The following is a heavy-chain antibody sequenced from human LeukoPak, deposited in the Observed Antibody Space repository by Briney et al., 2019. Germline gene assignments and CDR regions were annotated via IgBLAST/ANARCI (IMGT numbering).Heavy chain of an antibody. CDR3: VRGGGSYHFDY. D-gene: IGHD1-26*01. Sequence: PGGSLRLSCAASGFTVRSNYMSWVRQAPGKGLEWVSVIYSGGSTYYADSVKGRFTISADNSKNTLYLQMNSLRAEDTAVYYCVRGGGSYHFDYWGQGTLVTVSS. J-gene: IGHJ4*02. CDR2: IYSGGST. V-gene: IGHV3-53*01. CDR1: GFTVRSNY.